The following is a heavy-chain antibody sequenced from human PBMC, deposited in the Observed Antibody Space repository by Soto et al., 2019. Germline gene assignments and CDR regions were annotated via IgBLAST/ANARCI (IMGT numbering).Heavy chain of an antibody. V-gene: IGHV4-39*07. CDR1: GGSIGGSNYF. CDR2: IYSSGTT. Sequence: SETLSLTCTVSGGSIGGSNYFWGWIRQSPGTGLEWLGTIYSSGTTYYSPSLKSRITMSLDTSKNQFSLKLSSVTAADTAVYYCARDWPFDSGYDSRAGHALDIWGQGTMVTVSS. CDR3: ARDWPFDSGYDSRAGHALDI. D-gene: IGHD5-12*01. J-gene: IGHJ3*02.